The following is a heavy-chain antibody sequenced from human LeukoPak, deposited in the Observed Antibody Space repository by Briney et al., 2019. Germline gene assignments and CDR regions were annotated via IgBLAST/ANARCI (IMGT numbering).Heavy chain of an antibody. D-gene: IGHD6-13*01. V-gene: IGHV3-48*04. CDR2: ISSSSSTI. CDR3: ARGQRIAAAGFDY. CDR1: GFTFSSYW. Sequence: GSLRLSCAASGFTFSSYWMSWVRQAPGKGLEWVSYISSSSSTIYYADSVKGRFTISRDNAKNSLYLQMNSLRAEDTAVYYCARGQRIAAAGFDYWGQGTLVTVSS. J-gene: IGHJ4*02.